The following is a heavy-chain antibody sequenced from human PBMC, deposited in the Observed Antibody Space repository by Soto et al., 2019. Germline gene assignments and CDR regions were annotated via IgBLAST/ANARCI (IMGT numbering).Heavy chain of an antibody. CDR1: GFTFSSYW. J-gene: IGHJ6*02. D-gene: IGHD3-10*01. CDR2: IKQDGSEK. Sequence: EVQLVESGGGLVQPGGSLRLSCAPSGFTFSSYWMSWVRQAPGKGLEWVANIKQDGSEKYYVDSVKGRFTISRDNAKNSLYLQMNSLRAEDTAVYYCARGSYGSGSYYRVDYYYYGMDVWGQGTTVTVSS. CDR3: ARGSYGSGSYYRVDYYYYGMDV. V-gene: IGHV3-7*03.